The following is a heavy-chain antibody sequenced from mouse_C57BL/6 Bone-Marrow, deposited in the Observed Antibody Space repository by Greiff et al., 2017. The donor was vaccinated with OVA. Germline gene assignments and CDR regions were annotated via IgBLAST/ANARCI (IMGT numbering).Heavy chain of an antibody. CDR1: GFSLTSYG. CDR2: IWSGGST. CDR3: ARNGTTVVATDWYFDV. D-gene: IGHD1-1*01. V-gene: IGHV2-2*01. J-gene: IGHJ1*03. Sequence: VKLMESGPGLVRPSQSLSITCTVSGFSLTSYGVHWVRQSPGKGLEWLGVIWSGGSTDYNAAFISRLSISKDNSKSQVFFKMNSLQADDTAIYYCARNGTTVVATDWYFDVWGTGTTVTVSS.